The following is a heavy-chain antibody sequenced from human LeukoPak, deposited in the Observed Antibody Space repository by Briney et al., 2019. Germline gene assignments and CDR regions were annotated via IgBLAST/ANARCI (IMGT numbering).Heavy chain of an antibody. V-gene: IGHV4-39*07. CDR2: IYYSGST. CDR1: GGSISSSSYY. CDR3: ARVTDPRYNWFDP. Sequence: SETLSLTCTVSGGSISSSSYYWGRIRQPPGKGLEWIGSIYYSGSTYYNPSLKSRVNMSVDTSKNQFSLKLNSVTAADTAVYYCARVTDPRYNWFDPWGQGTLVTVPS. J-gene: IGHJ5*02. D-gene: IGHD2-21*02.